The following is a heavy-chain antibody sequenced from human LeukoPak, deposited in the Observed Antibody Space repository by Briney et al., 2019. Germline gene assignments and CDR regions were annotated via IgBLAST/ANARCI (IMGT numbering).Heavy chain of an antibody. CDR1: GFTFSSYA. V-gene: IGHV3-30-3*01. D-gene: IGHD4-17*01. Sequence: GRSLRLSCAASGFTFSSYAMHWVRQAPGKGLEWVAVISYDGSNKYYADSVKGRFTISRDNSKNTLYLQMNSLRAEDTAVYYCARARAVTTMRLDFDYWGQGTLVTVSS. CDR3: ARARAVTTMRLDFDY. CDR2: ISYDGSNK. J-gene: IGHJ4*02.